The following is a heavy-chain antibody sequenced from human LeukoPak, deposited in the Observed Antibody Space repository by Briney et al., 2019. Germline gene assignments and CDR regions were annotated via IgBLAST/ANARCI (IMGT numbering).Heavy chain of an antibody. CDR3: ANYSYDSSDY. Sequence: GGSLRLSCAASGFTFNSYSMNWVRQAPGKGLEWVSSISIISSYIYYADSVKGRFTISRDNAKNSLYLQMNSLRAEDTAVYYCANYSYDSSDYWGQGTLVTVSS. V-gene: IGHV3-21*01. CDR1: GFTFNSYS. D-gene: IGHD3-22*01. J-gene: IGHJ4*02. CDR2: ISIISSYI.